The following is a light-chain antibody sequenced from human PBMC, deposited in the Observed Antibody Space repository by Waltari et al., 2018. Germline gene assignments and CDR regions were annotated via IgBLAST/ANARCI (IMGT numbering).Light chain of an antibody. CDR1: SSDIGAYNY. CDR3: SSYATTYSFV. J-gene: IGLJ1*01. V-gene: IGLV2-8*01. CDR2: ESS. Sequence: QSALTPPPSASGSPGQSVTIACTGTSSDIGAYNYVSWSQQHPVKAPKLLIYESSARPSGVPHPFARSKSGNTASLTVSGLQAEDEADYYCSSYATTYSFVFGSGTRVAVL.